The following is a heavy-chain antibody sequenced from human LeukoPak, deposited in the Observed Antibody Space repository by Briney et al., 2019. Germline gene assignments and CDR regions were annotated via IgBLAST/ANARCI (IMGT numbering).Heavy chain of an antibody. CDR1: GGSISSYY. D-gene: IGHD3-22*01. Sequence: PSETLSLTCTVSGGSISSYYWSWIRQPPGKGLEWIGYIYYSGSTNYNPSLKSRVTISVDTSKNQFSLKLSSVTAADTAVYYCARVGGRYDTSGYLIWGQGTLVTVSS. CDR2: IYYSGST. CDR3: ARVGGRYDTSGYLI. V-gene: IGHV4-59*01. J-gene: IGHJ4*02.